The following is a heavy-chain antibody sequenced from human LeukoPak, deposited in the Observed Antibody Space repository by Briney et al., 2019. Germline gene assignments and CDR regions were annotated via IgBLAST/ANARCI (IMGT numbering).Heavy chain of an antibody. D-gene: IGHD3-22*01. CDR3: ARGLYYYDSSGSGSFDY. Sequence: GESLKISCKGSGYSFTSYWIGWVRQMPGKGLEWMGIIYPGDSDTRYSPSFQGQATISADKSISTAYLQWSSLKASDTAMYYCARGLYYYDSSGSGSFDYWGQGTLVTVSS. V-gene: IGHV5-51*01. CDR1: GYSFTSYW. CDR2: IYPGDSDT. J-gene: IGHJ4*02.